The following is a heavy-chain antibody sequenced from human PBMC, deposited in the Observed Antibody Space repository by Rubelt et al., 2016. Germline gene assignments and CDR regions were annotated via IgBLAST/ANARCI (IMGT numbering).Heavy chain of an antibody. CDR3: ARSCIGGACYVPGAFDI. Sequence: QVQLQQWGAGLLKPSETLSLTCAVYGGSFSGYYCTWIRQPPGKGLEWIGEIHPSGSTTYNPSLKGRVTISTHKSKNQFSLDLNAWTAADTAVYYCARSCIGGACYVPGAFDIWGRGTMVTVSS. D-gene: IGHD2-15*01. CDR2: IHPSGST. V-gene: IGHV4-34*01. CDR1: GGSFSGYY. J-gene: IGHJ3*02.